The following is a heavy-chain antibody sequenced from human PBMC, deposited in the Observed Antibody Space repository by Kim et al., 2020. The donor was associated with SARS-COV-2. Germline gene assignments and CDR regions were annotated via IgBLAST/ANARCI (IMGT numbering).Heavy chain of an antibody. J-gene: IGHJ6*02. Sequence: SQTLSLTCAISGDSVSSNSAAWNWIRQSPSRGLEWLGRTYYRSKWYNDYAVSVKSRITINPDTSKNQFSLQLNSVTPEDTAVYYCARLIAARPNYYYYGMDVWGQGTTVTVSS. CDR2: TYYRSKWYN. CDR3: ARLIAARPNYYYYGMDV. V-gene: IGHV6-1*01. D-gene: IGHD6-6*01. CDR1: GDSVSSNSAA.